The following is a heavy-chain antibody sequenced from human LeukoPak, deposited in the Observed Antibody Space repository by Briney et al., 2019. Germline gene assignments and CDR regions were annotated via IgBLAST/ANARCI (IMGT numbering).Heavy chain of an antibody. CDR3: ATMVPSYLTVVTDSRFDP. V-gene: IGHV4-39*01. J-gene: IGHJ5*02. CDR1: GGSISSSSYY. Sequence: PSETLSLTCTVSGGSISSSSYYWGWIRQPPGKGLEWIGSIYYSGSTYYNPSLKSRVTISVDTSKNQFSLKLSSVTAADTAVYYCATMVPSYLTVVTDSRFDPWGQGTLVTVSS. CDR2: IYYSGST. D-gene: IGHD4-23*01.